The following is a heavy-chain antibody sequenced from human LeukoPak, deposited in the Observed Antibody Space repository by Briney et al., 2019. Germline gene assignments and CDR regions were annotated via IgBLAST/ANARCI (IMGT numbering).Heavy chain of an antibody. CDR2: ISPTGNYI. V-gene: IGHV3-21*01. D-gene: IGHD5-18*01. Sequence: PGGSLRLSCAASGFTFSSYSMNWVRQAPGKGLEWVSSISPTGNYIYYSDSVKGRFTISRDNAKNSLYLQMNSLRAEDTAVYYCARVSSGGYSTLIDYWGQGTLVTVSS. J-gene: IGHJ4*02. CDR1: GFTFSSYS. CDR3: ARVSSGGYSTLIDY.